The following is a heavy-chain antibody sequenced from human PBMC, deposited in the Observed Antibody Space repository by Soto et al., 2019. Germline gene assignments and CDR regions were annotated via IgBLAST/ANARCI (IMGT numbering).Heavy chain of an antibody. D-gene: IGHD2-15*01. J-gene: IGHJ4*02. Sequence: QVHLQESGPGLVKPSQTLSLTCAVSGASISSGGYYWNWIRQHPGKGLEWIGYIYYSGITQYNPSLKSRVTISVDASKHQISLKVSSVTAADTAVYYCARAAATGHPVVPDYWGQGTLVTVSS. CDR2: IYYSGIT. V-gene: IGHV4-31*11. CDR3: ARAAATGHPVVPDY. CDR1: GASISSGGYY.